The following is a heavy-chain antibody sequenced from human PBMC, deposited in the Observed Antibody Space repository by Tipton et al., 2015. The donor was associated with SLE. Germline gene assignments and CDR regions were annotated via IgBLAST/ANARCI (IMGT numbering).Heavy chain of an antibody. CDR1: GGSIKSHH. Sequence: TLSLTCSVSGGSIKSHHWAWIRQPPGKGLEWIGYIFHTGRTGYNPSYKSRVTMSVDTSKNQFSLMLSSVTAADTAIYYCARDPTIVVAFSERNWFDPWGHGTLVTVSS. CDR3: ARDPTIVVAFSERNWFDP. D-gene: IGHD2-21*01. J-gene: IGHJ5*02. V-gene: IGHV4-59*11. CDR2: IFHTGRT.